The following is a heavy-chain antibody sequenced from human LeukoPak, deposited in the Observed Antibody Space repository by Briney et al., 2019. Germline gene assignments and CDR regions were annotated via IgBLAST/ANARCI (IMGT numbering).Heavy chain of an antibody. Sequence: GGSLRLSCAASGFTFSSYGMHWVRQAPGKGLEWVAVISYDGSNKYYADSVKGRFTISRDNSKNTLYLQMNSLRAEDTAVYYCASVGYSSGWHYLDYWGQGTLVTVSS. CDR3: ASVGYSSGWHYLDY. V-gene: IGHV3-30*03. CDR1: GFTFSSYG. J-gene: IGHJ4*02. CDR2: ISYDGSNK. D-gene: IGHD6-19*01.